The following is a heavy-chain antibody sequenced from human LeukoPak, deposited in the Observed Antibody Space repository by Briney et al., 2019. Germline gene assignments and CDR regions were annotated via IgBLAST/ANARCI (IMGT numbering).Heavy chain of an antibody. Sequence: GGSLRLSCAASGFTFSSYAMSWVRQAPGKGLEWVSAISGSGGSTYYADSVKGRFTISRDNSKNTLYLQMNSLRSEDTAVYYCARRAGSYSHSYDYWGQGTLVTVSS. CDR2: ISGSGGST. D-gene: IGHD2-15*01. V-gene: IGHV3-23*01. CDR1: GFTFSSYA. J-gene: IGHJ4*02. CDR3: ARRAGSYSHSYDY.